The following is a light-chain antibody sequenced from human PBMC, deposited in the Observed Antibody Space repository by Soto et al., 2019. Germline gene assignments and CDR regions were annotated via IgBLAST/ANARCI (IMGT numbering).Light chain of an antibody. CDR3: QHYNSYSEA. CDR2: KAS. Sequence: DIQMTQSPSSLSASVGDRITITCRASQDIGGRLAWYQQKPGKAPKLLIYKASTLKSGVPSRFSGSGSGTEFTLTISSLQPDDFATYYCQHYNSYSEAFGQGTRWIS. J-gene: IGKJ1*01. V-gene: IGKV1-5*03. CDR1: QDIGGR.